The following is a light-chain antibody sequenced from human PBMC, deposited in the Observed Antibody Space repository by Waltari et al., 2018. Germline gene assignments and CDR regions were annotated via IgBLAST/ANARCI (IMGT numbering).Light chain of an antibody. CDR1: SCRIASNY. CDR2: EYN. V-gene: IGLV6-57*01. Sequence: NFMLTQPHSVSESPGKTVTISCTRSSCRIASNYVQWYRQRPGTSPTTVIYEYNQRPSGVPDRFSGSIDSSSNSASLTISGLKTEDEADYYCQSYDSSSVVFGGGTKLTVL. CDR3: QSYDSSSVV. J-gene: IGLJ2*01.